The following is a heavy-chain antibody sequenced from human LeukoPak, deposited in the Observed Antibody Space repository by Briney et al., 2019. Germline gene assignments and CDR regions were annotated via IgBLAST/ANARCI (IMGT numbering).Heavy chain of an antibody. CDR1: GGSFSGYS. D-gene: IGHD2-15*01. J-gene: IGHJ4*02. CDR3: ARARGHPGYYFDY. V-gene: IGHV4-34*01. CDR2: INHSGST. Sequence: SETLSLTCAVYGGSFSGYSWSWIRQPPGKGLEWIGEINHSGSTNYNPSLKSRVTISVDTSKNQFSLKLSSVTAADTAVYYCARARGHPGYYFDYWGQGALVTVSS.